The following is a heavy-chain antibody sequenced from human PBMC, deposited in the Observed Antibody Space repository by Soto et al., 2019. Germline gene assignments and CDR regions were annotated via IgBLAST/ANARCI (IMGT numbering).Heavy chain of an antibody. CDR3: AREDGVWFGELLLEYYYYGMDV. D-gene: IGHD3-10*01. V-gene: IGHV4-34*01. CDR2: INHSGST. J-gene: IGHJ6*02. CDR1: GGSFSGYY. Sequence: PSETLSLTCAVYGGSFSGYYWSWIRQPPGKGLEWIGEINHSGSTNYNPSLKSRVTISVDTSKNQFSLMLSSVTAADLAVYYCAREDGVWFGELLLEYYYYGMDVWGQGTTVTVSS.